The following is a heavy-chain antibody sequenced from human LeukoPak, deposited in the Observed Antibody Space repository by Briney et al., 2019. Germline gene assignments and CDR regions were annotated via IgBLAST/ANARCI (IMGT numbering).Heavy chain of an antibody. J-gene: IGHJ4*02. CDR1: GYSISSSYY. D-gene: IGHD2-2*01. Sequence: SETLSLTCTVSGYSISSSYYWGWIRQPPGKGLEWIGSIYHSGSTYYNPSLKSRVTISVDTSKNQFSLKLSSVTAAGTAVYYCARDESAAGFDYWGQGTLVTVSS. CDR3: ARDESAAGFDY. CDR2: IYHSGST. V-gene: IGHV4-38-2*02.